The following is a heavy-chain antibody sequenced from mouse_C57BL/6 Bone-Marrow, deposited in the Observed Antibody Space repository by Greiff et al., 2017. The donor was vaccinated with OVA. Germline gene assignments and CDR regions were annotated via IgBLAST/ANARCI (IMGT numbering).Heavy chain of an antibody. J-gene: IGHJ4*01. D-gene: IGHD1-1*01. CDR3: AREDYGSSSYYAMDY. CDR1: GFTFSDYG. Sequence: EVMLVESGGGLVKPGGSLKLSCAASGFTFSDYGMHWVRQAPEKGLEWVAYISSGSSTIYYADTVKGRFTISRDNAKNTLFLQMTSLRSEDTAMYYCAREDYGSSSYYAMDYWGQGTSVTVSS. V-gene: IGHV5-17*01. CDR2: ISSGSSTI.